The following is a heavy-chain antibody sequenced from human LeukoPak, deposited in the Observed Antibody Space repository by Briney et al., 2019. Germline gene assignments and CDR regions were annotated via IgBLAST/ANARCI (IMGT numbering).Heavy chain of an antibody. CDR1: GGSLSSYY. J-gene: IGHJ6*02. CDR2: IYYSGST. Sequence: PSETLSLTCTVSGGSLSSYYWSWIRQPPGKGLEWIGYIYYSGSTNYNPSLKSRVTISVDTSKNQFSLKLSSVTAADTAVYYCARVSSRYYYYGMDVWGQGTTVTVSS. V-gene: IGHV4-59*01. CDR3: ARVSSRYYYYGMDV.